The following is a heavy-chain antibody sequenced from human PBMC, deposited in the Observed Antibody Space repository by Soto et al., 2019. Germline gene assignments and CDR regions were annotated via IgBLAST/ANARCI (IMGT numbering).Heavy chain of an antibody. CDR1: GYNFITDW. CDR3: ARLSRASFALDV. J-gene: IGHJ6*02. D-gene: IGHD3-16*01. V-gene: IGHV5-10-1*01. Sequence: ETKAHGESLKISCKGSGYNFITDWISWVRQMPGRGLEWMGRIDPTDSYTKYSPSFEGHVTISADKSISTAYLQWSSLKASDSAVYYCARLSRASFALDVWGQGTTVTVSS. CDR2: IDPTDSYT.